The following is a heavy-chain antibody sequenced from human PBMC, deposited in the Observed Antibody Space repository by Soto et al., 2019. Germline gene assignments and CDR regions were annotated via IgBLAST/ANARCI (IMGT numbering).Heavy chain of an antibody. Sequence: EVQLVESGGGLVKPGGSLRLSCAASGFTFSSYNMNWVRQAPGRGLEWVSSIGSSSSYIYYADSVKGRFTISRDNAKNSLYLQMNSLRAEDTAVYYCARDLDAIAPGGMDVWGQGTTVTVSS. CDR3: ARDLDAIAPGGMDV. CDR1: GFTFSSYN. D-gene: IGHD6-25*01. V-gene: IGHV3-21*06. J-gene: IGHJ6*02. CDR2: IGSSSSYI.